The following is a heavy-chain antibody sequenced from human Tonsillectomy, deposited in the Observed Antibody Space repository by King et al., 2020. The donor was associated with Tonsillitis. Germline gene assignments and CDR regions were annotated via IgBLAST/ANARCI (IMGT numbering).Heavy chain of an antibody. J-gene: IGHJ3*02. CDR2: VHQDGSEK. V-gene: IGHV3-7*01. CDR1: GFTFSSYW. Sequence: VQLVESGGGLVQPGGSLRLSCAASGFTFSSYWMSWVRQAPGKGLEWVAIVHQDGSEKYYVDSVKGRFTISRDNAKNSLSLQMTSLGADDTAVYYCARGRSIAAPRGTFDIWGQGTMVTVSS. D-gene: IGHD6-6*01. CDR3: ARGRSIAAPRGTFDI.